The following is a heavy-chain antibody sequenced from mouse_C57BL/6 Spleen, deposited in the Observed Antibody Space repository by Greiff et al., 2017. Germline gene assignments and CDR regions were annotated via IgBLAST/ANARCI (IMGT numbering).Heavy chain of an antibody. CDR3: ARRGIYYGYEYYLDY. CDR2: ISYDGSN. CDR1: GYSITSGYY. V-gene: IGHV3-6*01. Sequence: EVKLQESGPGLVKPSQSLSLTCSVTGYSITSGYYWNWIRQFPGNKLEWMGYISYDGSNNYNPSLKNRISITRDTSKNQFFLKLNSVTTEDTATYYCARRGIYYGYEYYLDYWGQGTTLTVAS. D-gene: IGHD2-2*01. J-gene: IGHJ2*01.